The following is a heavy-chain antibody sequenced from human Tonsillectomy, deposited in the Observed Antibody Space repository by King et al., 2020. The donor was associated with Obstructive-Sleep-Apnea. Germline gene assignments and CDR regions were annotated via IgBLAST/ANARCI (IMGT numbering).Heavy chain of an antibody. V-gene: IGHV1-8*01. CDR2: MNPNSGNT. D-gene: IGHD6-25*01. CDR3: ARRGEHSSARNFDY. Sequence: QLVQSGAEVKKPGASVKVSCKASGYTFTSYAINWVRQATGHGLEWMGWMNPNSGNTGYAQKFQGRVTMTRNTSLSTAYMELSSLRSEDTAVYYCARRGEHSSARNFDYWGQGTLVTVSS. J-gene: IGHJ4*02. CDR1: GYTFTSYA.